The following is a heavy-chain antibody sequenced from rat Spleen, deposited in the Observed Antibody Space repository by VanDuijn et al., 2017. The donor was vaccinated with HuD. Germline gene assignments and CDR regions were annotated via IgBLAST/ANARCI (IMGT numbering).Heavy chain of an antibody. V-gene: IGHV2-41*01. CDR1: GFSLTSYN. CDR3: TSPFRWFAY. CDR2: IWNTGGT. Sequence: QVQLKESGPGLVQPAQTLSLTCTVAGFSLTSYNVHWVRQPPGKGLEWMGVIWNTGGTRYNSDLKSRLSFSRDTSKSQVFLKMNSLQTEDTAIYFCTSPFRWFAYWGQGTLVTVSS. J-gene: IGHJ3*01.